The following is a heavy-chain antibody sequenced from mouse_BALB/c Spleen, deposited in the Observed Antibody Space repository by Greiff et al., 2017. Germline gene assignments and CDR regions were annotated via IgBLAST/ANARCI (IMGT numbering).Heavy chain of an antibody. V-gene: IGHV1-87*01. CDR3: ARGNGNPYWYFDV. CDR2: IYPGDGDT. CDR1: GYTFTSYW. Sequence: VQLQESGAELARPGASVKLSCKASGYTFTSYWMQWVKQRPGQGLEWIGAIYPGDGDTRYTQKFKGKATLTADKSSSTAYMQLSSLASEDSAVYYCARGNGNPYWYFDVWGAGTTVTVSS. D-gene: IGHD2-1*01. J-gene: IGHJ1*01.